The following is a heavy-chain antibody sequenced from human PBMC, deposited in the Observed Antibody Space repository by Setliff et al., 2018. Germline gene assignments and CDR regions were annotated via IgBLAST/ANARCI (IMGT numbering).Heavy chain of an antibody. Sequence: ASVKVSCKASGYSFSTYDINWVRQAAGQGLEWMGWMNPNTGYTGYARNFQGRVTMTRDTSASTAYMELSSLRSEDTAVYFCAGVLRDYYGSGSYYNWFDPWGQGTLVTVSS. CDR3: AGVLRDYYGSGSYYNWFDP. D-gene: IGHD3-10*01. J-gene: IGHJ5*02. CDR1: GYSFSTYD. V-gene: IGHV1-8*02. CDR2: MNPNTGYT.